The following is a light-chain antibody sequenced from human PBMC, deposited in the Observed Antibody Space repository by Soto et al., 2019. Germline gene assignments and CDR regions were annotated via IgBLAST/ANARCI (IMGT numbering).Light chain of an antibody. J-gene: IGLJ1*01. CDR3: SSFTSATPYV. Sequence: QSALTQPASVSGSPGQSITISCTGTSSDVGAYNYDSWYQQYPGEAPKVIIYDVSHRPAGVSNRFSGSKSGNTASLTISGLQTQDEADYSCSSFTSATPYVFGTGTKVTVL. CDR1: SSDVGAYNY. CDR2: DVS. V-gene: IGLV2-14*01.